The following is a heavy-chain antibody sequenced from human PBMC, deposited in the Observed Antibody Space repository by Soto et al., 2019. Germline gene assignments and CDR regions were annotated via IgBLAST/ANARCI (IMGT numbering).Heavy chain of an antibody. J-gene: IGHJ3*02. CDR3: ARDSGYGAFDI. CDR2: IWYDGSNK. V-gene: IGHV3-33*01. Sequence: QVQLVESGGGVVQPGRSLRLSCAASGFTFSSYGMHWVRQAPGKGLEWVAVIWYDGSNKYYADSVKGRFTISRDNSKNTLYLQMNSLRAEDTAVYYCARDSGYGAFDIWGQGTMVTVSS. D-gene: IGHD3-22*01. CDR1: GFTFSSYG.